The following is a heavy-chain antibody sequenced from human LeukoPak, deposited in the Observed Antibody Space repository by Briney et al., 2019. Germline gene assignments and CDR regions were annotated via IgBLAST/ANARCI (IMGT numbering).Heavy chain of an antibody. CDR2: ISSSSSYI. V-gene: IGHV3-21*01. J-gene: IGHJ4*02. CDR1: GFTFSSYA. D-gene: IGHD3-22*01. CDR3: ARDSPYYYDSSGPGDY. Sequence: GGSLRLSCAASGFTFSSYAMSWVRQAPGKGLEWVSSISSSSSYIYYADSGKGRFTISRDNANNSLYLQMNSLRAEDTAVYSCARDSPYYYDSSGPGDYWGQGTLVTVSS.